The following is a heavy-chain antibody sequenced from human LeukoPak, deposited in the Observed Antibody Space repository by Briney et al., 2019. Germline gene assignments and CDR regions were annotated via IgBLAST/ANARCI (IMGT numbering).Heavy chain of an antibody. V-gene: IGHV1-46*01. Sequence: ASVKVSCTASGYTFTSYYMHWVRQAPGQGLEWMGIINPSGGSTSYAQKFQGRVTMTRDTSTSTVYMELSSLRSEDTAVYYCSLVPAATGHYYHGMDVWGQGTTVTVSS. CDR3: SLVPAATGHYYHGMDV. J-gene: IGHJ6*02. D-gene: IGHD2-2*01. CDR2: INPSGGST. CDR1: GYTFTSYY.